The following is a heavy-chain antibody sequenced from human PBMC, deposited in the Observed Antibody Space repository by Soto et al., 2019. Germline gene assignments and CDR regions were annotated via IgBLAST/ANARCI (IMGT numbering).Heavy chain of an antibody. D-gene: IGHD1-26*01. Sequence: QVQLVESGGGVVQPGRSLRLSCAASGFTFSSYGMHWVRQAPGKGLEWVAVISYDGSNKYYADSVKGRFTISRDNSKNTLYLQMNSLRAEDKAVYNCTIASYSGSYRTQYSMDVWGQGTTVTVSS. CDR3: TIASYSGSYRTQYSMDV. CDR1: GFTFSSYG. CDR2: ISYDGSNK. J-gene: IGHJ6*02. V-gene: IGHV3-30*03.